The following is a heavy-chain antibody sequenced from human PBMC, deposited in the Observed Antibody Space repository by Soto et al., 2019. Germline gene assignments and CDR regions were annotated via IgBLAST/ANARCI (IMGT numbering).Heavy chain of an antibody. J-gene: IGHJ4*02. D-gene: IGHD1-1*01. CDR2: IHTGGST. CDR1: GFSVGGNP. V-gene: IGHV3-53*01. CDR3: ARGVNDDS. Sequence: EVKLVGSGGGLMQPGGSLRLSCAASGFSVGGNPMTWVRQAPGKGLEWVASIHTGGSTFYADPVKGRLTISRDNSKNMVYLQMNSLTVGDTAMYFCARGVNDDSWGRGTLVTVSS.